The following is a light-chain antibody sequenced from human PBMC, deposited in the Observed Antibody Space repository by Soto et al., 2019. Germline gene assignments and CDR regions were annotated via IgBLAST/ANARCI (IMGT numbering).Light chain of an antibody. CDR2: DVS. Sequence: HSALTQPASVSGFPGQSITISCTRTSSDIGDSNYVSWYQQHPGKAPKLVIYDVSNRPSGVSNRFSGSKSANTASLTISGLQAEDEADYYCSSFRSSSTSYVFGTGTKVTVL. J-gene: IGLJ1*01. V-gene: IGLV2-14*03. CDR1: SSDIGDSNY. CDR3: SSFRSSSTSYV.